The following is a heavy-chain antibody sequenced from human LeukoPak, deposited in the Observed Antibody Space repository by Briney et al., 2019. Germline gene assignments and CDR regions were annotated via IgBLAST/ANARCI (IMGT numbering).Heavy chain of an antibody. Sequence: SQTLSLTCALSGDILSNNGAIWLWSRQSPSRGLQWLVRTYYRSKWSNDYAVSVKSRITLNVDTSKNQFSLHLNSVTPEDTAVYYCARSSNLHYFDYWGQGTQVTVSS. V-gene: IGHV6-1*01. CDR1: GDILSNNGAI. CDR3: ARSSNLHYFDY. CDR2: TYYRSKWSN. J-gene: IGHJ4*02.